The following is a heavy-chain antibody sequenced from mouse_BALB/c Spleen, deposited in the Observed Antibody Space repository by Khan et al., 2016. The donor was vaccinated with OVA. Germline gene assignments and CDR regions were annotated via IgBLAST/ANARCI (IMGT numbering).Heavy chain of an antibody. D-gene: IGHD1-1*02. Sequence: QIQLVQSGPELKKPGETVKISCKASGYTFTNYGMNWVKQAPGKGLKWMGWINTYTGELTYADDFKGRFAFSLETSASTAYLQINNLKNEDTATYFCASGGYCYFDVWGAGTTVTVSS. CDR1: GYTFTNYG. CDR2: INTYTGEL. V-gene: IGHV9-3-1*01. CDR3: ASGGYCYFDV. J-gene: IGHJ1*01.